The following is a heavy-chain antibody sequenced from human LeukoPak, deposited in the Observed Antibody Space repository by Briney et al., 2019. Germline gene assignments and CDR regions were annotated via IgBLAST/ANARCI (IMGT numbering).Heavy chain of an antibody. D-gene: IGHD2-2*01. J-gene: IGHJ6*04. CDR1: GGSISSGGYY. CDR3: ARERVVPAATIGYYYYGMDV. Sequence: PSQTLSLTCTVSGGSISSGGYYWSWIRQHPGKGLEWIGYIYYSGSTNYNPSLKSRVTISVDKSKNQFSLKLSSVTAADTAVYYCARERVVPAATIGYYYYGMDVWGKGTTVTVSS. CDR2: IYYSGST. V-gene: IGHV4-31*03.